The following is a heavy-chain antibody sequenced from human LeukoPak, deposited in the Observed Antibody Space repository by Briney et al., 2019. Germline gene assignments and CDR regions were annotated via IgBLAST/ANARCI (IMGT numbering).Heavy chain of an antibody. CDR2: INPSGGST. CDR1: GGTFGSYA. D-gene: IGHD6-19*01. Sequence: ASVKVSCKASGGTFGSYAFSWVRQAPGQGLEWMGIINPSGGSTSYAQKFQGRVTMTRDTSTSTVYMELSSLRSEDTAVYYCAREGQAGAVAFDYWGQGTLVTVSS. J-gene: IGHJ4*02. CDR3: AREGQAGAVAFDY. V-gene: IGHV1-46*01.